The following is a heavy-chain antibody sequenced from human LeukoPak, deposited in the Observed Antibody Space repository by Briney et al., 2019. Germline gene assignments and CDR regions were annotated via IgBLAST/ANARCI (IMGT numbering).Heavy chain of an antibody. CDR1: GGSISSYY. V-gene: IGHV4-59*08. CDR2: IYYSGST. Sequence: SETLSLTCTVSGGSISSYYWSWIRQPPGKGLEWIGYIYYSGSTNYNPSLKSRVTISVDTSKNQFSLKLSSVTAADTAVYYCARYNYYGSGSYMRYWGQGTLVTVSS. D-gene: IGHD3-10*01. J-gene: IGHJ4*02. CDR3: ARYNYYGSGSYMRY.